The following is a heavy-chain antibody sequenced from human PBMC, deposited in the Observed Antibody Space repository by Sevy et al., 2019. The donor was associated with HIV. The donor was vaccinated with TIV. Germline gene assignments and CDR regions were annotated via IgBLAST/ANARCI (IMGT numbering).Heavy chain of an antibody. D-gene: IGHD5-12*01. CDR2: LSRHIRTI. CDR1: GFTFDDYA. J-gene: IGHJ4*02. CDR3: VKDNVDGDSGYGLFDF. Sequence: SLKISCAASGFTFDDYAMHWVRQPPGKGLEWVSGLSRHIRTIGYADSVKGRFTISRDNARNSLYLQMNSLRAEDTAFYYCVKDNVDGDSGYGLFDFWGQGTLVTVSS. V-gene: IGHV3-9*01.